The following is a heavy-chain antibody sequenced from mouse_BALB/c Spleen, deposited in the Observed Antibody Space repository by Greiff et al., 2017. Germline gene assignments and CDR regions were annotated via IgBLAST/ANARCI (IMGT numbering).Heavy chain of an antibody. CDR3: TPNGSSYFDY. CDR2: IDPYNGGT. D-gene: IGHD1-1*01. CDR1: GYSFTGYN. Sequence: EVQLQQSGPELGKPGASVKISCKASGYSFTGYNMYWVKQSHRKSLEWIGYIDPYNGGTSYNQKSKGKATLTVDKSSSTAYMHLNSLTSEDSAIYYCTPNGSSYFDYWGQGTTLTVSS. V-gene: IGHV1S135*01. J-gene: IGHJ2*01.